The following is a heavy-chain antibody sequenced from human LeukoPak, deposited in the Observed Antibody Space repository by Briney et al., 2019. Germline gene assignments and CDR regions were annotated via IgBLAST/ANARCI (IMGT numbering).Heavy chain of an antibody. D-gene: IGHD4-23*01. CDR3: ARANDYGGNSYYFDY. CDR1: GFTVSSNY. Sequence: GGSLRLSCAASGFTVSSNYMSWVRQAPGEGLEWGSVIYSGGSTYYADPVKGRFTISRDNSKNTLYLQMNSLRAEDTAVYYCARANDYGGNSYYFDYWGQGTLVTVSS. J-gene: IGHJ4*02. V-gene: IGHV3-53*01. CDR2: IYSGGST.